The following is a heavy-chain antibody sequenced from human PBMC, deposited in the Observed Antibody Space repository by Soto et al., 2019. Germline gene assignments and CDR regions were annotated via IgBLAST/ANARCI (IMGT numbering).Heavy chain of an antibody. CDR1: GFTFSSYW. CDR2: IKQDGSEK. D-gene: IGHD3-10*01. Sequence: GESLKISCAASGFTFSSYWMSWVRQAPGKGLEWVANIKQDGSEKYYADSVKGRFTISRDNAKNSLYLQMNSLRAEDTAVYYCARFGSGSYNPSLDIPFDYWGEGTLVIVPS. V-gene: IGHV3-7*03. J-gene: IGHJ4*02. CDR3: ARFGSGSYNPSLDIPFDY.